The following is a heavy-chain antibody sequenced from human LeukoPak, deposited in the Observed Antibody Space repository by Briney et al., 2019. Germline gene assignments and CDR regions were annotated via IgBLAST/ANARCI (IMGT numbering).Heavy chain of an antibody. CDR1: GFTFTDFY. J-gene: IGHJ4*02. Sequence: GGSLRLSCAASGFTFTDFYMNWVRQAPGKGLEWVSWISPTSSYMYYADSVKGRFTISRDNAKNSLYLQMNSLRVEDTAVYYCASGSNGRYFLYFEYWGQGALLTVSS. CDR2: ISPTSSYM. D-gene: IGHD2/OR15-2a*01. V-gene: IGHV3-21*01. CDR3: ASGSNGRYFLYFEY.